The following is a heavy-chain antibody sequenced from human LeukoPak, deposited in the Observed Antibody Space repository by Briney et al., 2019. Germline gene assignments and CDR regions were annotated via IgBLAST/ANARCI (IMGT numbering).Heavy chain of an antibody. V-gene: IGHV1-46*01. CDR2: INPSGGST. Sequence: ASVKVSCKASGYTFTSYYMHWVRQAPGQGLEWMGIINPSGGSTSYAQKFQGRVTMTRDTSTSTVYMELSSLRSEDTAVYYCAREGGEDYYDSSGYRGWHFDLWGRGTLVTVSS. D-gene: IGHD3-22*01. J-gene: IGHJ2*01. CDR3: AREGGEDYYDSSGYRGWHFDL. CDR1: GYTFTSYY.